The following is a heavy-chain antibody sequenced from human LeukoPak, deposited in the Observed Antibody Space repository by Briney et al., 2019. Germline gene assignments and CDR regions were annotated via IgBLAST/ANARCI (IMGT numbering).Heavy chain of an antibody. CDR2: INPNSGGT. J-gene: IGHJ1*01. D-gene: IGHD2-2*01. V-gene: IGHV1-2*02. CDR1: GYTFTGYY. CDR3: ARSGDFCSSTSCYYYFQH. Sequence: ASVKVSCKASGYTFTGYYMHWVRQAPGQGLEWMGWINPNSGGTNYAQKFQGRVTMTRDTSISTAYMELSRLRSDDTAVYYCARSGDFCSSTSCYYYFQHWGQGTLVTVSS.